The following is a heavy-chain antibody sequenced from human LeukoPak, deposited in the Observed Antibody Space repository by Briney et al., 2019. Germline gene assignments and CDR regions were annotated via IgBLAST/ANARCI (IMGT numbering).Heavy chain of an antibody. CDR2: IRADGSNK. J-gene: IGHJ4*02. CDR1: GFTFSTFA. CDR3: ASGGTYSGYFSY. Sequence: GGSLRLSCAASGFTFSTFAMHWVRQAPGKGLEWVAFIRADGSNKYYADSVKGRFTISRDNSKNTLYLQMNSLRPEDTAVYYCASGGTYSGYFSYWGQGTLVIVSS. V-gene: IGHV3-30*02. D-gene: IGHD1-26*01.